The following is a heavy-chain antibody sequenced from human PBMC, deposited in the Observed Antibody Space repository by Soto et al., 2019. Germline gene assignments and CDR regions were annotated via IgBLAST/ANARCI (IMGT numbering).Heavy chain of an antibody. CDR2: VFPGDSDT. D-gene: IGHD3-10*01. CDR3: ARQGEGFYQRQIDF. Sequence: PGESLKISCKGSGFTFTSYWIAWVRQMPGKGPEWMGVVFPGDSDTRYSPSFQGQVIISADKSTSTAYLQWSSLKASDSATYYCARQGEGFYQRQIDFWGQGTLVKVSS. CDR1: GFTFTSYW. V-gene: IGHV5-51*01. J-gene: IGHJ4*02.